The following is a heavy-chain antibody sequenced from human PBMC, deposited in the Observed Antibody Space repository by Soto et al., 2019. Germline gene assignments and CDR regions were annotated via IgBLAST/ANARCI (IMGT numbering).Heavy chain of an antibody. D-gene: IGHD5-18*01. CDR1: GYTFTSYG. CDR2: ISAYNGNT. Sequence: QVQLVQSGAEVKKPGASVKVSCKASGYTFTSYGISWVRQAPGQGLEWMGWISAYNGNTNYAQKHQGRVTMTTDTSTSTAYMELSSLRSDYTAVYYCARDVLPCTAMALEYYYYYGMDVWGQGTTVTGSS. V-gene: IGHV1-18*01. CDR3: ARDVLPCTAMALEYYYYYGMDV. J-gene: IGHJ6*02.